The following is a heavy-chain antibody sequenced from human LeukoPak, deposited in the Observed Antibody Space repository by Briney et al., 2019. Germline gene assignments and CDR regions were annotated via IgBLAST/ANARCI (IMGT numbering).Heavy chain of an antibody. CDR3: ARDIVVVPAAIAWFDP. D-gene: IGHD2-2*01. CDR2: IYYSGST. CDR1: GGSISSGDYY. J-gene: IGHJ5*02. Sequence: SQTLSPTCTVSGGSISSGDYYWRWVRQPPGKGLEWIGYIYYSGSTCYNPSLKSRVTISVDTSKNQFSLKLSSVTAADTAVYYCARDIVVVPAAIAWFDPWGQGTLVTVSS. V-gene: IGHV4-30-4*08.